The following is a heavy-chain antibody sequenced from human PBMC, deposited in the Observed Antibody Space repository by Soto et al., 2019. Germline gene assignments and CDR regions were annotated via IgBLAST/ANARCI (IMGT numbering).Heavy chain of an antibody. CDR2: VSGYNGNT. CDR3: ARDEGSHGFDS. V-gene: IGHV1-18*03. CDR1: GYTFINYG. Sequence: QAHLVQSGPEVKKPGASVKVACKASGYTFINYGVSWVRQAPGQGLEWLGWVSGYNGNTNYAHNVRGRVAMTTDTSTSTAYMELRTLKSDDMAVYYCARDEGSHGFDSWGQGTLVTVSS. J-gene: IGHJ4*02. D-gene: IGHD6-13*01.